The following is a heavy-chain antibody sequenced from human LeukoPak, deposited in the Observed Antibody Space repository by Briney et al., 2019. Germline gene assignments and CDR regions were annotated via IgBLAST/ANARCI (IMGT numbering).Heavy chain of an antibody. J-gene: IGHJ5*02. CDR2: IYSGGST. CDR3: ARYSSSWYGNNWFDP. CDR1: GFTVSSNY. D-gene: IGHD6-13*01. V-gene: IGHV3-66*01. Sequence: GGSLRLSCAASGFTVSSNYMSWVRQAPGKGLEWVSVIYSGGSTYYADSVKGRFTISRDNPKNTLYLQMNSLRAEDTAVYYCARYSSSWYGNNWFDPWGQGNLVTVSS.